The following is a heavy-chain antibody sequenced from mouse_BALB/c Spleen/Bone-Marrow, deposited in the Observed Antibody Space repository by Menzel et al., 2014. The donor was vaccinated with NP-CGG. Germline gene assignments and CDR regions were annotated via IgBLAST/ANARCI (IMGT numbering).Heavy chain of an antibody. J-gene: IGHJ4*01. CDR2: INPTSGYT. V-gene: IGHV1-7*01. CDR1: GYTFTSYW. Sequence: VQLQQSGAELAKPGASVKMSCKASGYTFTSYWMHWVKQRPGQGLEWIGYINPTSGYTEYNQKFKDKATLTADKSSSTAYMQLGSLTSEDSAVYYCATGYYAMDYWGQGSSVTVSS. CDR3: ATGYYAMDY.